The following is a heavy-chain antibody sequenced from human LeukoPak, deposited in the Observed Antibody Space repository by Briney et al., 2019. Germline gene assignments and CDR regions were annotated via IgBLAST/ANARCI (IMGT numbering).Heavy chain of an antibody. CDR1: GFTFSIYA. V-gene: IGHV3-23*01. CDR3: AKEPGP. J-gene: IGHJ5*02. CDR2: IKGSGSGGST. Sequence: GESLRLSCAASGFTFSIYAMSWVRQAPGKGPEWVSGIKGSGSGGSTYYADSVKGRFTISRDNSKNTLYLQMNSLRAEDTAIYYCAKEPGPWGQGTLVTVSS.